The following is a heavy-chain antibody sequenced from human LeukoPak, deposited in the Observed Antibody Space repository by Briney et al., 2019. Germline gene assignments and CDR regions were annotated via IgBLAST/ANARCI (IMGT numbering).Heavy chain of an antibody. CDR3: ARDSTGLLGLFDY. Sequence: PGGSLRLSCASSGFTFGTSGMNWVRQAPEKGLELVSYISSRSDSENYADSVKGRFTISRDNIRNLLYLQTTRLRAEDTAAYFCARDSTGLLGLFDYCGQGTLVPISS. CDR1: GFTFGTSG. J-gene: IGHJ4*02. CDR2: ISSRSDSE. V-gene: IGHV3-48*01. D-gene: IGHD2-2*01.